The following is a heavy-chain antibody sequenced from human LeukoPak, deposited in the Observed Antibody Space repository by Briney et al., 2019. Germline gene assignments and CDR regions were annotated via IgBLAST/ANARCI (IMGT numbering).Heavy chain of an antibody. Sequence: GGSLRLSCAASGFTFSSYSMNWVRQAPGKGLEWVSSISSSSSYIYYADSVEGRFTISRDNAKNSLYLQMNSLRAEDTAVYYCARGSGQLRYFDWLTPYYYYYMDVWGKGTTVTVSS. CDR1: GFTFSSYS. V-gene: IGHV3-21*01. D-gene: IGHD3-9*01. CDR3: ARGSGQLRYFDWLTPYYYYYMDV. J-gene: IGHJ6*03. CDR2: ISSSSSYI.